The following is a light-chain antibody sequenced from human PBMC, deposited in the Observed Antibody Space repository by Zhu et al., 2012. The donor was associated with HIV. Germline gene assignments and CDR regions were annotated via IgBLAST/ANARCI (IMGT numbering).Light chain of an antibody. CDR2: TAS. Sequence: DIQMTQSPSSLTASVGDRVTITCRASEDISNSLAWYQQKPGKAPTLLLFTASRLQSGVPSRFRGSGSGTDYTLTITSLQPEDFATYYCQQYYTMQTWTFGQGTKVEIK. CDR3: QQYYTMQTWT. V-gene: IGKV1-NL1*01. CDR1: EDISNS. J-gene: IGKJ1*01.